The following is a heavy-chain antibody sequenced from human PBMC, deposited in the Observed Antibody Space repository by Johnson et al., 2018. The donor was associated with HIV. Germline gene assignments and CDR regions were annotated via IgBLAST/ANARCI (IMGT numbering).Heavy chain of an antibody. D-gene: IGHD1-26*01. CDR3: ATFGGGSFHAFDI. CDR1: GFTFSSNY. Sequence: VQLVESGGGVVQPGRSLRLSCVASGFTFSSNYMSWVRQAPGKGLEWVANIKQDGSEKYYVDSLKGRFTISRDNAKNSLYLQMNSLRAEDTAVYYCATFGGGSFHAFDIWGQGTMVTVSS. CDR2: IKQDGSEK. J-gene: IGHJ3*02. V-gene: IGHV3-7*03.